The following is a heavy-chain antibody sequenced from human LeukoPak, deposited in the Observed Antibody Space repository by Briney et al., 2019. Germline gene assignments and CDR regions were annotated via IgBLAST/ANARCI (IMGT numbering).Heavy chain of an antibody. Sequence: SVKVSCKASGGTFSSYAISWVRQAPGQGLEWMGRIIPILGIANYAQKFQGRVTITTDESTSTAYMELSSLRSEDTAVYYCARVWGPNWNYVDWYFDLWGRGTLVTVSS. CDR2: IIPILGIA. J-gene: IGHJ2*01. V-gene: IGHV1-69*04. CDR1: GGTFSSYA. CDR3: ARVWGPNWNYVDWYFDL. D-gene: IGHD1-7*01.